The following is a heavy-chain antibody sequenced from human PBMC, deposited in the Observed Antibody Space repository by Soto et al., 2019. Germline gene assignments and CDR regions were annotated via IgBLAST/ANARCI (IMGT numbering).Heavy chain of an antibody. Sequence: QVQLVQSGAEEKKPGASVKVSCKASGYTFTSYAMHWVRQAPGQRLEWMGWINAGNGNTKYSQKFQGRVTITRDTXAXTXXXXXXXXXXXDTAVXXXXXXXGIAVADYWGQGTLVTVSS. CDR3: XXXXGIAVADY. CDR2: INAGNGNT. D-gene: IGHD6-19*01. V-gene: IGHV1-3*05. J-gene: IGHJ4*02. CDR1: GYTFTSYA.